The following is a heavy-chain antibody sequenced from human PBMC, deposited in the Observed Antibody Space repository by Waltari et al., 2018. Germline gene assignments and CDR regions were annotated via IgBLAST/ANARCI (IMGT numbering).Heavy chain of an antibody. CDR1: GYTFTSYA. V-gene: IGHV1-3*01. CDR2: INAGNGNT. J-gene: IGHJ4*02. Sequence: QVQLVQSGAEVKKPGASVKVSCKASGYTFTSYAMHWVRQAPGQRLEWMGWINAGNGNTKYSQKFQGRVTITRDTSASTAYMELSSLRSEDTAVYYCAASTNVLRFLEWLPHVDYWGQGTLVTVSS. CDR3: AASTNVLRFLEWLPHVDY. D-gene: IGHD3-3*01.